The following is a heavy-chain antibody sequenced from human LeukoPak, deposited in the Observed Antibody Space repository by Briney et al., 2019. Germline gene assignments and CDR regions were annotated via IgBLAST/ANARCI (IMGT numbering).Heavy chain of an antibody. CDR2: IYSSGST. D-gene: IGHD3-10*01. CDR3: ARGPYMVRGVPYYYYYGMDV. V-gene: IGHV4-4*07. Sequence: PSETLSLTCTVSGGSISGYYWSWIRQPAGKGLEWIGRIYSSGSTNYNPSLKSRVTISVDTSKNQFSLKLSSVTAADTAVYYCARGPYMVRGVPYYYYYGMDVWGQGTTVTVSS. CDR1: GGSISGYY. J-gene: IGHJ6*02.